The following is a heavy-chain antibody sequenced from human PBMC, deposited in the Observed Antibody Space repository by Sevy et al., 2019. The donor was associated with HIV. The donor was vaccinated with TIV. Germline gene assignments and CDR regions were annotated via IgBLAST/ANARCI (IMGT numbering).Heavy chain of an antibody. J-gene: IGHJ4*02. V-gene: IGHV4-34*01. CDR2: INHSGST. Sequence: SETLSLTCAVYGGSFSGYYWSWIRQPPGKGLEWIGEINHSGSTNYNPSLKSRVTISVDTSKNQFSLKLSSVTAADTAVYYCAGLRFLEWSLQAYYFDYWGQRTLVTVSS. D-gene: IGHD3-3*01. CDR1: GGSFSGYY. CDR3: AGLRFLEWSLQAYYFDY.